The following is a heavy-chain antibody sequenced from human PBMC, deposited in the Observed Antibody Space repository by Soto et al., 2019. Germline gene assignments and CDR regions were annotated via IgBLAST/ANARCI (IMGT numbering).Heavy chain of an antibody. CDR1: GFTFSNYG. V-gene: IGHV3-33*01. D-gene: IGHD1-26*01. J-gene: IGHJ6*02. CDR2: IWHDGNNK. Sequence: GGSLRLSCAASGFTFSNYGMHWVRQGPGKGLEWVAIIWHDGNNKYYADSVRGRFIISRDNSKNRLYLQMNSLRAEDTAVYYCASDLVGASDSYGLDVWGQGTPVTVSS. CDR3: ASDLVGASDSYGLDV.